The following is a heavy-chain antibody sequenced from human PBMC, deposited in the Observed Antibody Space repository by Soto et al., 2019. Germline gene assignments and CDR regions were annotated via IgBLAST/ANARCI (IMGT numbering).Heavy chain of an antibody. CDR3: ARDRAAGGY. J-gene: IGHJ4*02. CDR2: ISSGGDTI. Sequence: GSLKRNCAASGFSSSNYEMNWVRQAPGKGLEWVAYISSGGDTIHYADSVRGRFTVSRDNARNSLSLQMNTLRVEDTALYYCARDRAAGGYWGQGTLVTVSS. V-gene: IGHV3-48*03. D-gene: IGHD6-13*01. CDR1: GFSSSNYE.